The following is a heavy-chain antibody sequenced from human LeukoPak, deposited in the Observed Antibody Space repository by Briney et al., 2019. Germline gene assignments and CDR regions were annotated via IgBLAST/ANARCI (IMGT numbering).Heavy chain of an antibody. J-gene: IGHJ4*02. D-gene: IGHD6-19*01. CDR3: ARGEQWLVSPFDY. CDR2: IYVGNGNT. V-gene: IGHV1-3*01. Sequence: GASVKVSCKGSGYTFSSYAIHWVRQAPGQRPEWMGWIYVGNGNTKYSQKFQDRVTITRDTSASTVYMELTSLRSEDTAVYSCARGEQWLVSPFDYWGQGTLVTVSS. CDR1: GYTFSSYA.